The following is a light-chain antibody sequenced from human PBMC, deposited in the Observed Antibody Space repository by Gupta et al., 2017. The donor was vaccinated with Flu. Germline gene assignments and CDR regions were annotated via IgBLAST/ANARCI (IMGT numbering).Light chain of an antibody. V-gene: IGLV3-25*02. Sequence: SYELTQPPSVSVSPGQTARITCSGDVLPKRYAYWYQQKPGQAPVMVIYKDRERPSGIPERFSGSSSETTITLTIGGVQAEDEADYYCQSADSSGTYEVFGGGTKLTVL. CDR1: VLPKRY. CDR2: KDR. J-gene: IGLJ3*02. CDR3: QSADSSGTYEV.